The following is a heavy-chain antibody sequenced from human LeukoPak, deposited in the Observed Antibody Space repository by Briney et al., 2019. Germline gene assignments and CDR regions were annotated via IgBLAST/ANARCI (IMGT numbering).Heavy chain of an antibody. CDR2: ISSSSSYI. Sequence: GGSLRLSCAASGFTFSDYSMNWVRQAPGKGLEWVSSISSSSSYIYYADSVKGRFTISRDNAKNSAYLQINSLRVEDTAVYYCAAVSYLAFDIWGQGTMVTVSS. CDR3: AAVSYLAFDI. D-gene: IGHD2-21*01. V-gene: IGHV3-21*01. CDR1: GFTFSDYS. J-gene: IGHJ3*02.